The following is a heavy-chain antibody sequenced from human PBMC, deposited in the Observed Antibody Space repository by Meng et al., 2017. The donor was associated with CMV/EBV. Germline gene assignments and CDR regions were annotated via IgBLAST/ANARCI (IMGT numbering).Heavy chain of an antibody. V-gene: IGHV3-53*01. Sequence: GESLKISCAASGFTFSSYSLNWVRQAPGKGLEWVSVIYSGGNTYYADSVKGRFTISRDNSKNTLYLQMNSLRAEDTAVYYCARLPEYGGYYDILTGYSRTTYGMDVWGQGTTVTVSS. CDR1: GFTFSSYS. J-gene: IGHJ6*02. D-gene: IGHD3-9*01. CDR2: IYSGGNT. CDR3: ARLPEYGGYYDILTGYSRTTYGMDV.